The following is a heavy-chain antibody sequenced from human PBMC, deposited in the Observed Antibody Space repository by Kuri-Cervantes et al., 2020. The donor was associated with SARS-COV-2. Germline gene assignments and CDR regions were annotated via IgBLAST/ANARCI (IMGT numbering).Heavy chain of an antibody. V-gene: IGHV1-2*02. CDR1: GYTFTGYY. J-gene: IGHJ3*02. D-gene: IGHD4-17*01. CDR2: INPNSGGT. CDR3: ARDLMTTVTTGAFDI. Sequence: ASVKVSCKASGYTFTGYYMRWVRQAPGQGLEWMGWINPNSGGTNYAQKFQGRVTMTRDTSISTAYMELSRLRSDDTAVYYCARDLMTTVTTGAFDIWGQGTMVTVSS.